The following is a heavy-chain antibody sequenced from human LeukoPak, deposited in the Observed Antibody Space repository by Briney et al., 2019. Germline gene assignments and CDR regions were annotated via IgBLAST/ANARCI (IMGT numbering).Heavy chain of an antibody. CDR3: ASINSGHYSLDS. CDR2: IFSTGNT. CDR1: GGSVSSGSYH. D-gene: IGHD3-22*01. V-gene: IGHV4-61*01. J-gene: IGHJ4*02. Sequence: SETLSLTCTVSGGSVSSGSYHWSWIRQPPGKGLEWIGYIFSTGNTNYSPSLKSRVTMSVNTSKNQFSLKLTSVTAADTAVYYCASINSGHYSLDSWGLGTLVTVSS.